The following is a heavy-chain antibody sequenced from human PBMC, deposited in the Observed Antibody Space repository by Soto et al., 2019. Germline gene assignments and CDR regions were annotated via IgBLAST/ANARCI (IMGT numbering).Heavy chain of an antibody. CDR1: GYTFSITY. Sequence: ASVKVSCKAAGYTFSITYLHWLRQAPGQGLEWLGLVYPSGGGTNYKESFKGRLNITRDTSTSTVYMDLSRLTSEDTAIYYCARGYCGGGNCYNGREVWGQGTRVTVSS. CDR3: ARGYCGGGNCYNGREV. V-gene: IGHV1-46*01. D-gene: IGHD2-21*01. CDR2: VYPSGGGT. J-gene: IGHJ6*02.